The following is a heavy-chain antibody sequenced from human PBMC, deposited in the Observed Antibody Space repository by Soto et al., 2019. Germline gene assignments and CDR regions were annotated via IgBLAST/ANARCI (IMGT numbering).Heavy chain of an antibody. J-gene: IGHJ5*02. Sequence: QVQLQESGPGLVKPSGTLSLTCAVSGGSISSSNWWSWVRQPPGKGLEWIGEIYHSGSTNYNPSLKSRVTISVDKSKNQFSLKLSSVTAADTDVYYCAYIPGEYSSNWFDPWGQVTLVNVSS. V-gene: IGHV4-4*02. CDR1: GGSISSSNW. D-gene: IGHD6-6*01. CDR3: AYIPGEYSSNWFDP. CDR2: IYHSGST.